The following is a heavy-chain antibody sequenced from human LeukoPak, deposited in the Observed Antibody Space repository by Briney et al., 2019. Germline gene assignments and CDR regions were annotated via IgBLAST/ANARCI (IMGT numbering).Heavy chain of an antibody. CDR2: IYCSGRI. CDR1: GGSISSSSDY. Sequence: SETLSLTCTVSGGSISSSSDYWGWIRQPPGKGLEWIGRIYCSGRIYYNLSLKSRVPISGYTAKNEFSLKLRSVTAADRAVYFCPRGDAFDIWGQKPMVTVSS. J-gene: IGHJ3*02. CDR3: PRGDAFDI. D-gene: IGHD3-16*01. V-gene: IGHV4-39*07.